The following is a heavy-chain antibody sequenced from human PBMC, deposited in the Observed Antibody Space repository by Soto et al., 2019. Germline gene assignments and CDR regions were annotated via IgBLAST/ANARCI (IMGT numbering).Heavy chain of an antibody. Sequence: GGSLRLSCAASGFTFSNAWMSWVRQAPGKGLERVGRIKSKTDGGTTDYAAPVKGRFTISRDDSKNTLYLQMNSLKTEDTAVYYCTTDPVEQQPLRATNGMDVWGQGTTVTVSS. CDR2: IKSKTDGGTT. J-gene: IGHJ6*02. V-gene: IGHV3-15*01. CDR1: GFTFSNAW. CDR3: TTDPVEQQPLRATNGMDV. D-gene: IGHD6-25*01.